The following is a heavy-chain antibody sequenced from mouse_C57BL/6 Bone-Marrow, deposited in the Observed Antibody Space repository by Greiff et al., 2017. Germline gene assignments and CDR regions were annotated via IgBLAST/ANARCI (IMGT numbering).Heavy chain of an antibody. CDR3: ARWGITTGYHFDY. CDR2: LLPGSGST. V-gene: IGHV1-9*01. J-gene: IGHJ2*01. Sequence: VQRVESGAELLKPGASVKLSCKATGYTFTGYWIEWVKQRPGHGLEWIGELLPGSGSTNYNEKFKGKATFTADTSSNTADMQLSSLTTVDSAIYDCARWGITTGYHFDYWGQGTTLTVSS. CDR1: GYTFTGYW. D-gene: IGHD2-4*01.